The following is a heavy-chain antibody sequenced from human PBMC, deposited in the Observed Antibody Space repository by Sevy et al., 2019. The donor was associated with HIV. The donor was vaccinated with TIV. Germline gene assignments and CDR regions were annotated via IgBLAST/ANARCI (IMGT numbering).Heavy chain of an antibody. CDR3: ARGSRGLPSS. J-gene: IGHJ4*02. D-gene: IGHD2-21*01. Sequence: GGSLRLSCTASGFTYSSQWMHWVRQAPGKGLVWVSRINSDGERAGYAQSVKGRFTISRDNRKNTVFLQMTSLRVEDTALYYCARGSRGLPSSWGQGTLVTVSS. CDR2: INSDGERA. CDR1: GFTYSSQW. V-gene: IGHV3-74*01.